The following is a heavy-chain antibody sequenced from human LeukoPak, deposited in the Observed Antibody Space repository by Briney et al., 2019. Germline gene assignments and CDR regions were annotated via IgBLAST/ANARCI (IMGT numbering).Heavy chain of an antibody. D-gene: IGHD6-13*01. Sequence: ASVKVSCTASGYTFTSYGISWVRQAPGQGLEWMGWISAYNGNTNYAQKLQGRVTMTTDTSTSTAYMELRSLRSDDTAVYYCARKVAAAGYYYYGMDVWGQGTTVTVSS. CDR1: GYTFTSYG. V-gene: IGHV1-18*01. J-gene: IGHJ6*02. CDR2: ISAYNGNT. CDR3: ARKVAAAGYYYYGMDV.